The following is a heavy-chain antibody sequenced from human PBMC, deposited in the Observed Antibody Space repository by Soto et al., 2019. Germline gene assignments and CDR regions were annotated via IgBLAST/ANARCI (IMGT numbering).Heavy chain of an antibody. D-gene: IGHD4-17*01. CDR3: VKQMTTWTDSFFDF. J-gene: IGHJ4*02. CDR2: LGPDGRNT. CDR1: EFSFSRYA. V-gene: IGHV3-23*01. Sequence: QPGGSLRLSCVASEFSFSRYAMTWVRQAAGKGLQWVAGLGPDGRNTFYGESVRGRFTISRDNSRNTQYLQMSSLRAEDTAVYFCVKQMTTWTDSFFDFWGQGIQVTVSS.